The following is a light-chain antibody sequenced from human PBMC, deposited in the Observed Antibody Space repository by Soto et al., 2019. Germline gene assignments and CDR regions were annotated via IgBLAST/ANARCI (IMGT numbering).Light chain of an antibody. J-gene: IGKJ1*01. V-gene: IGKV1-5*03. CDR1: QSINIY. CDR2: KTS. CDR3: QQYNSYPWT. Sequence: DIQMTQSPSTLSASVGDRVTITCRASQSINIYLAWYQQKPGKAPKLLLYKTSRFDNGVPSRFSGSGAGTEFTRTISSLQSDDVAIYYCQQYNSYPWTFGQGTKMEIK.